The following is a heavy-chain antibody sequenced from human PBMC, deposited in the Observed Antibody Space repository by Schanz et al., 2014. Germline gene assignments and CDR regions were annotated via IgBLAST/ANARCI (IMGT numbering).Heavy chain of an antibody. CDR3: ARGGYGSGSYREFDY. CDR2: MNPKTGNT. D-gene: IGHD3-10*01. J-gene: IGHJ4*02. Sequence: QVQLVQSGAEVKKPGASVKVSCTASGFNFNNYDINWVRQATGQGLEWMGWMNPKTGNTDHAQKFQGRVSMTWDTSTSTAYLDLSRLRSEDTAVYYCARGGYGSGSYREFDYWGQGTLVTVSS. V-gene: IGHV1-8*01. CDR1: GFNFNNYD.